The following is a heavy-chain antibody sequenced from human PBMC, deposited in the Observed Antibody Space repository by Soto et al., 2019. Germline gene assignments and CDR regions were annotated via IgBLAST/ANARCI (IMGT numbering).Heavy chain of an antibody. Sequence: SETLSLTCTVSGCSISRGGYYWSWLRKHPGKRLEWIGPIYSSASTSYNPSLKSRVTISVPTSKPRFSLKLRSVTAADTAVYYCGRDYGRNLDYWGPGNPVHVS. CDR1: GCSISRGGYY. CDR3: GRDYGRNLDY. V-gene: IGHV4-31*03. J-gene: IGHJ4*02. CDR2: IYSSAST. D-gene: IGHD4-17*01.